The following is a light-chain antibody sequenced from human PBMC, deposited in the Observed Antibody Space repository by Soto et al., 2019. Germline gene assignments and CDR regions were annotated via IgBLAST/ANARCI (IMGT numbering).Light chain of an antibody. Sequence: EFVLTQSPCTLSLSPGERATLSCRASQTVRNNYLAWYQQKPGQAPRLLIYDASSRATGIPDRFSGSGSGTDFTFTISSLQPEDIATYYCQQYVDLPPTFGGGTKVDIK. CDR3: QQYVDLPPT. J-gene: IGKJ4*01. V-gene: IGKV3-20*01. CDR1: QTVRNNY. CDR2: DAS.